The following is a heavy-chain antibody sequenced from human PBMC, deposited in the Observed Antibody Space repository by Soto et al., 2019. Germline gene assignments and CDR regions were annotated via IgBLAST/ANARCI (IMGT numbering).Heavy chain of an antibody. J-gene: IGHJ6*02. CDR3: ARPKDYYYGMDV. CDR1: GFTFISYA. CDR2: ISYDGSNK. Sequence: GGSLRLSCAASGFTFISYAMHWVRQAPGKGLEWVAVISYDGSNKYYADSVKGRFTISRDNSKNTLYLQMNSLRAEDTAVYYCARPKDYYYGMDVWGQGTTVTVSS. V-gene: IGHV3-30-3*01.